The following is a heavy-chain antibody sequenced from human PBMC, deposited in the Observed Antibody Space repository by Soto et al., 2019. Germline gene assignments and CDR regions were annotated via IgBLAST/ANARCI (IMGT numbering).Heavy chain of an antibody. J-gene: IGHJ4*02. CDR3: ARKIDGYNPFDY. CDR1: GDSISTSKW. CDR2: IYHTGST. V-gene: IGHV4-28*01. D-gene: IGHD5-12*01. Sequence: SETLSLTCAVSGDSISTSKWWGWIRQPPGKGLEWIGYIYHTGSTHYNPSLESRVTMSVDTSKNQFSLKLTSVTAGDTAVYYCARKIDGYNPFDYWGQGALVTVSS.